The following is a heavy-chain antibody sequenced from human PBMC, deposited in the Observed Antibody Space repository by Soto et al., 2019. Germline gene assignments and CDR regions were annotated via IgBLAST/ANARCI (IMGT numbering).Heavy chain of an antibody. CDR2: IKPDGSER. V-gene: IGHV3-7*03. D-gene: IGHD5-18*01. CDR1: GFTFSTYF. Sequence: GGSLRLSCAASGFTFSTYFMTWVRQAPGKGLEWVATIKPDGSERWYVDSVKGRFTISRDNSKNMLYLQMNSLRAEDTALYYCATGGDTAKDGYWGQGTLVTVSS. CDR3: ATGGDTAKDGY. J-gene: IGHJ4*02.